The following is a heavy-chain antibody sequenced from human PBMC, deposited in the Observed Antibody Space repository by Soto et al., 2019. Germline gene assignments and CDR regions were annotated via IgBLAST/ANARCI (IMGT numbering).Heavy chain of an antibody. CDR2: IIPIFGTA. Sequence: ASVKVSCKASGGTFSSYAISWVRQAPGQGLEWMGGIIPIFGTANYAQKFQGRVTITADESTSTAYMELSSLRSDDPAVYYCARDDCSGGSCYFDYWGQGTLVAVSS. D-gene: IGHD2-15*01. CDR1: GGTFSSYA. J-gene: IGHJ4*02. V-gene: IGHV1-69*13. CDR3: ARDDCSGGSCYFDY.